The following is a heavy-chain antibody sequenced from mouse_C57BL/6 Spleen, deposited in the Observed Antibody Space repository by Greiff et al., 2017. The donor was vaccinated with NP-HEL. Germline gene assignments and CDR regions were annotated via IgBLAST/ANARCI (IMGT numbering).Heavy chain of an antibody. V-gene: IGHV5-12*01. CDR3: ARHQAGSYAMDY. CDR2: ISNGGGST. J-gene: IGHJ4*01. D-gene: IGHD3-2*02. CDR1: GFTFSDYY. Sequence: EVKVVESGGGLVQPGGSLKLSCAASGFTFSDYYMYWVRQTPEKRLEWVAYISNGGGSTYYPDTVKGRFTISRDNAKNTLYLQMSRLKSEDTAMYYCARHQAGSYAMDYWGQGTSVTVSS.